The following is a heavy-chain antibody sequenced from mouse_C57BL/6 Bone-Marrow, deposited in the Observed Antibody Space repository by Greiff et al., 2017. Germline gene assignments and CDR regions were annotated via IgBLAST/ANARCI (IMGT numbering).Heavy chain of an antibody. CDR1: GYTFTSYW. CDR2: IDPSDSYT. Sequence: VQLQQPGAELVKPGASVKLSCKASGYTFTSYWMQWVKQRPGQGLEWIGEIDPSDSYTNYNQKFKGKATLTVETSSSTAYMQLSSLTSEDSAVYYCAREGVLLRPFAYWGQGTLVTVSA. CDR3: AREGVLLRPFAY. J-gene: IGHJ3*01. D-gene: IGHD1-1*01. V-gene: IGHV1-50*01.